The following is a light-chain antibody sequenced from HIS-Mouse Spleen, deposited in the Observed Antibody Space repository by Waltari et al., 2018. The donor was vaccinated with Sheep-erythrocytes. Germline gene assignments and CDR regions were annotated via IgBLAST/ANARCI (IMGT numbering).Light chain of an antibody. CDR2: EAS. CDR1: SSDVGGYNY. CDR3: SSYAGSNNLV. J-gene: IGLJ2*01. Sequence: QSALTQPPSASGSPGQSVTISCSGTSSDVGGYNYVSWYQQPPGKAPKLMIYEASKRHAGVPDRFSGAKSGNTASLTVSGLQAEDEADYYCSSYAGSNNLVVGGGTKLTVL. V-gene: IGLV2-8*01.